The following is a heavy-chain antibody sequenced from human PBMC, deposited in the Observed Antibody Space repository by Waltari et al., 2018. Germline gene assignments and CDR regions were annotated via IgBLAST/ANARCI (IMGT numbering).Heavy chain of an antibody. V-gene: IGHV4-4*03. CDR2: IQRSGRT. CDR3: ARDRGRGIYLDS. Sequence: QMLMQEKGVGHMLALDARCITKNVSEETMNRGDWWSWVRQSPEKGLEWIGQIQRSGRTHYNPSFESRVSISVDPSSNQFSLRMTSTTAADTAVYYCARDRGRGIYLDSWGRGTLVTVSA. J-gene: IGHJ4*02. CDR1: EETMNRGDW. D-gene: IGHD2-15*01.